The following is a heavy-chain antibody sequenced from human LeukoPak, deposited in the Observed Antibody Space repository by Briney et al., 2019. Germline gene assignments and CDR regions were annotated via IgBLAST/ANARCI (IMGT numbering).Heavy chain of an antibody. J-gene: IGHJ5*02. D-gene: IGHD6-13*01. V-gene: IGHV4-39*01. Sequence: SETLSLTCTVSGGSISSSSYYWGWIRQPPGKGLEWIGSIYYSGSTYYNPSLKSRVTISVDTSKNQFSLKLSSVTAADTAVYYCARHSSSWYSGWFDPWGQGTLVTVSS. CDR1: GGSISSSSYY. CDR3: ARHSSSWYSGWFDP. CDR2: IYYSGST.